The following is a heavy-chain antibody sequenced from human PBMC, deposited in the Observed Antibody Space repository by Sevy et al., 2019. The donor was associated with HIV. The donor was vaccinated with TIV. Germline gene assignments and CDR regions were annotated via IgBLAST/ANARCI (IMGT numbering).Heavy chain of an antibody. CDR2: ISNSGANT. J-gene: IGHJ4*02. CDR1: GFTFTNYG. V-gene: IGHV3-23*01. D-gene: IGHD6-19*01. CDR3: AKEWTLLSDWYGEFDY. Sequence: GGSLRLSCAASGFTFTNYGMHWVRQAPGNGLEWVSGISNSGANTYYADSVRGRFTVSRDNSKNKVYLQLNSLRAEDTAIYYCAKEWTLLSDWYGEFDYWGQGTLVTVSS.